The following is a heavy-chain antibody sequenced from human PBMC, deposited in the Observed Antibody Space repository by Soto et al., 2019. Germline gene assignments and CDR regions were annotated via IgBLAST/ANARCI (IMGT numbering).Heavy chain of an antibody. Sequence: QVHLVESGGGVVQPGGSLRLSCAGSGFTVSDYGMHWVRQAPGKGLEWVAVLWYDGSGEYDTASVRGRFTISRVNSKNTLYLQMNNLRDEDTGVYYCARDSVRFLEHFSKDYFDYWGQGTRVTVSS. D-gene: IGHD3-3*01. V-gene: IGHV3-33*08. J-gene: IGHJ4*02. CDR3: ARDSVRFLEHFSKDYFDY. CDR2: LWYDGSGE. CDR1: GFTVSDYG.